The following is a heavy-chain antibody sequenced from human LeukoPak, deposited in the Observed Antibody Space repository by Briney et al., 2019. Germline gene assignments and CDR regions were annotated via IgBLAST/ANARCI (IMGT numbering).Heavy chain of an antibody. CDR2: INPNSGGT. CDR3: ARVPYYDSSGYLY. Sequence: ASVKVSCKASGYTFTGYYMHWVRQAPGQGLEWMGWINPNSGGTNYAQKFQGRVTMTRDTSISTAYMELSRLRSDDTAVYYCARVPYYDSSGYLYWGQGTLVTVSS. D-gene: IGHD3-22*01. V-gene: IGHV1-2*02. CDR1: GYTFTGYY. J-gene: IGHJ4*02.